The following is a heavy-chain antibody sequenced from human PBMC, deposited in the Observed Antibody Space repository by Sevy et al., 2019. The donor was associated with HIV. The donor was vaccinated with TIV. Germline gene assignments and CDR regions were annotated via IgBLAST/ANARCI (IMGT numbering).Heavy chain of an antibody. CDR2: ISRTSTTT. J-gene: IGHJ5*02. CDR1: GFTFSTYS. CDR3: AREAYYYDSREENWFDP. Sequence: GGSLRLSCKASGFTFSTYSMHWVRQAPGKGLEWVSSISRTSTTTYYADSAKGRFTISRDNAKNSLYLQMNSLRDEDTAVYYCAREAYYYDSREENWFDPWGQGTPVTVSS. D-gene: IGHD3-22*01. V-gene: IGHV3-48*02.